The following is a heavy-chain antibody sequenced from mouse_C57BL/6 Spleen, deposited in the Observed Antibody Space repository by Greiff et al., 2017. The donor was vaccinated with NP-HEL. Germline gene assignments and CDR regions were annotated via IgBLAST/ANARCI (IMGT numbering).Heavy chain of an antibody. CDR2: IDPSDSET. CDR3: ARLDFSYYFDY. CDR1: GYTFTSYW. Sequence: VQLQQPGAELVRPGSSVKLSCKASGYTFTSYWMHWVKQRPIQGLEWIGNIDPSDSETHYNQKFKDKATLTVDKSSSTAYMQLSSLTSEDSAVYYCARLDFSYYFDYWGQGTTLTVSS. D-gene: IGHD1-1*01. V-gene: IGHV1-52*01. J-gene: IGHJ2*01.